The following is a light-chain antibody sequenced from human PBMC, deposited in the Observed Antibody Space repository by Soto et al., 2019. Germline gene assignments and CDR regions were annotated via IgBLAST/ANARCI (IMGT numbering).Light chain of an antibody. J-gene: IGKJ1*01. Sequence: EIVMTQSPATLSVSPGERVTLSCRASQSVFSSLAWYQQKPGQAPRLLIYGAATRATSVPARFSGSGSGTEFTLTISRLEPEDFAVYYCQQYRTFGQGTKVDIK. V-gene: IGKV3-15*01. CDR2: GAA. CDR1: QSVFSS. CDR3: QQYRT.